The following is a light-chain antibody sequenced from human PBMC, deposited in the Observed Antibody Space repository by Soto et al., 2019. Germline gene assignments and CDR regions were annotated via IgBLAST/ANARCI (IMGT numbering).Light chain of an antibody. Sequence: EIVLTQSPGTLSLSPGERATRSCRASQSVSSSNLAWYQQKPGQAPRLLIFGASIRATGIPDNFSGSGSGTDFTLTINRLEPEDFAVYYCQQYGSSQYTFGQGTKLEIK. J-gene: IGKJ2*01. CDR3: QQYGSSQYT. CDR2: GAS. CDR1: QSVSSSN. V-gene: IGKV3-20*01.